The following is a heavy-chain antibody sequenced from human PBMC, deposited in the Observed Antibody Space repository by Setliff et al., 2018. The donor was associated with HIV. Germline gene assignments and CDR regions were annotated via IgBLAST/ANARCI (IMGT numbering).Heavy chain of an antibody. V-gene: IGHV1-8*03. CDR3: ARIVAPGSHGPDYYMDV. Sequence: ASVKVSCKASGYIFMNNDISWVRQAPGQGLEWVGLVNPNRGNTGFAQKFQGRLTITRDTSKSTVYMELSSLRSEDTGVYYCARIVAPGSHGPDYYMDVWGKGTTVTVSS. D-gene: IGHD2-21*01. CDR1: GYIFMNND. CDR2: VNPNRGNT. J-gene: IGHJ6*03.